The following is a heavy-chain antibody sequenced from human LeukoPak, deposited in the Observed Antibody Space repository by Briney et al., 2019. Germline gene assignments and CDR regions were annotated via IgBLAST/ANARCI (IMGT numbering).Heavy chain of an antibody. Sequence: SETLSLTCTVSGGSISSYYWSWIRQPAGKGLEWIGRIYTSGSTNYNPSLKSRVTMSVDTSKNQFSLKLSSVTAADTAVYYCARDIATVTTRPYYYMDVWGKGTTVTVSS. J-gene: IGHJ6*03. CDR2: IYTSGST. CDR1: GGSISSYY. V-gene: IGHV4-4*07. CDR3: ARDIATVTTRPYYYMDV. D-gene: IGHD4-11*01.